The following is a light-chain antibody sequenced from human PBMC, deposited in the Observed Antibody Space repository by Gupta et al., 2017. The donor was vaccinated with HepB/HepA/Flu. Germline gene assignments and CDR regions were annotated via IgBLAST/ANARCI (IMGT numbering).Light chain of an antibody. Sequence: GSLAIGSYLNWYQQNPGKAPKLLIYSASNLQNWVPSSFTGSGSGTNFTLTISSRQPADFATYYCQQSYNNLGPGTFGGGTKVEIK. V-gene: IGKV1-39*01. J-gene: IGKJ4*01. CDR1: LAIGSY. CDR2: SAS. CDR3: QQSYNNLGPGT.